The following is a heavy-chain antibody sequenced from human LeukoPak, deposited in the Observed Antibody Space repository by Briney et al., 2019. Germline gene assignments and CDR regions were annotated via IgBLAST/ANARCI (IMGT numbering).Heavy chain of an antibody. D-gene: IGHD1-20*01. CDR2: INNDGTTT. CDR1: GFTFSSYL. Sequence: PGGSLRLSCAASGFTFSSYLMYWVRQAPGKGRVWVSRINNDGTTTNFADSVKGRFTISRDNTKNTVYLHMNSLRAADTAVYYCTRDITLSRGGRSDYWGQGTLVTVSS. CDR3: TRDITLSRGGRSDY. J-gene: IGHJ4*02. V-gene: IGHV3-74*01.